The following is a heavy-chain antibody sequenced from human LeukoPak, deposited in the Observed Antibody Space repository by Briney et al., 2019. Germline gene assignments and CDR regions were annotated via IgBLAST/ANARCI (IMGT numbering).Heavy chain of an antibody. V-gene: IGHV3-21*01. Sequence: GGSLRLSCAGSGFTFSSYTMNWVRQATGKGLEWISSISPSGGSTFHADSVKGRFTISRDNARNSVYLQMYSLRAEDTAVYFCARDFLGESGAGGYWGQGILVTVSS. J-gene: IGHJ4*02. D-gene: IGHD3-10*01. CDR3: ARDFLGESGAGGY. CDR2: ISPSGGST. CDR1: GFTFSSYT.